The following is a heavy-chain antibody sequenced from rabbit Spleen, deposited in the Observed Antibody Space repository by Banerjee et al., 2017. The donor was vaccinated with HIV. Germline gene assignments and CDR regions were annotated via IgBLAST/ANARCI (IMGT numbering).Heavy chain of an antibody. D-gene: IGHD1-1*01. CDR1: GFSFSSSYY. CDR2: IYGGDGST. J-gene: IGHJ4*01. Sequence: QSLEESGGDLVKPGASLTLTCTASGFSFSSSYYMCWVRQAPGKGLECIACIYGGDGSTYYASWVNGRFTISKTSSTTVTLQMTSLTAADTATYFCARDLPGVIGWNFNLWGQGTLVTVS. V-gene: IGHV1S40*01. CDR3: ARDLPGVIGWNFNL.